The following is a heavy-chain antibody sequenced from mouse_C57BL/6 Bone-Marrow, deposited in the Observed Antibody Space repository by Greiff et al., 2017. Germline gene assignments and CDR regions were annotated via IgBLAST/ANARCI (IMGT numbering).Heavy chain of an antibody. V-gene: IGHV7-3*01. J-gene: IGHJ3*01. D-gene: IGHD4-1*01. CDR3: ARYKTGTFAY. CDR1: GFTLPDYY. Sequence: EVKLMESGGGLVQPGGSLSLSCAASGFTLPDYYISWVRQPPGKALAWLGFIRNKANGYTTEYSASVKGRFTISRDNSQSILYLQMNALRAEDSATYYCARYKTGTFAYWGQGTLVTVSA. CDR2: IRNKANGYTT.